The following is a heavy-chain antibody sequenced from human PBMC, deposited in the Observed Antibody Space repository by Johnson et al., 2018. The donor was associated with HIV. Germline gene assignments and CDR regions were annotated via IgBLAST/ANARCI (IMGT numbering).Heavy chain of an antibody. CDR2: ISYDGSNK. CDR1: GFPFSNFA. CDR3: AKGKKSLPDAFDI. Sequence: QVQLVESGGGVVQPGRTLRLSCAASGFPFSNFAMHWVRQAPGKGLEWVAIISYDGSNKYYADSVKGRFTISRDNSKNTLYLQMNSLRAEDTAVYYCAKGKKSLPDAFDIWGQGTMVTVSS. V-gene: IGHV3-30-3*01. J-gene: IGHJ3*02.